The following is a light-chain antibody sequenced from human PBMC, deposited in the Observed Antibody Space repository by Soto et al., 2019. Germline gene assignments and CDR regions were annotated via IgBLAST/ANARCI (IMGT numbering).Light chain of an antibody. V-gene: IGKV1-9*01. CDR1: QGINNY. Sequence: DIQLNQSPSFLSASVGDRVTITCRASQGINNYLAWYQQQPGKAPKLLIYGASTLQSGVPSRFSGSGSGTEFTLTITTLQPEDFATYYCQHHDSYPLTFGGGTKVEIK. CDR2: GAS. CDR3: QHHDSYPLT. J-gene: IGKJ4*01.